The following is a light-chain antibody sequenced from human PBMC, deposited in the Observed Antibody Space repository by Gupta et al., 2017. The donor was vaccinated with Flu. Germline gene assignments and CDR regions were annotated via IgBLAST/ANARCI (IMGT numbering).Light chain of an antibody. V-gene: IGKV1-33*01. CDR2: DAF. CDR3: HQYDYVPIT. Sequence: PSALSASVGDRVTITCQASQDITNNLNWYQQKPGKAPKILVSDAFKVQFGVSPRFSGSGSATDFSLTISSLQPEDIGTYYCHQYDYVPITFGQGTRLEIK. J-gene: IGKJ5*01. CDR1: QDITNN.